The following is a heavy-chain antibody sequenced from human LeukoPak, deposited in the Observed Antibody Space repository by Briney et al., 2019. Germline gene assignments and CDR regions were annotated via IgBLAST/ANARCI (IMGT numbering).Heavy chain of an antibody. J-gene: IGHJ5*02. CDR3: ARRHSSSWYSPNWFDP. CDR1: GGSFSGYY. CDR2: INHSGST. D-gene: IGHD6-13*01. Sequence: PSETLSLTCAVYGGSFSGYYWTWIRQPPGKGLEWIGEINHSGSTNYNPSLKSRVTISVDTSKNQFSLKLSSVTAADTAVYYCARRHSSSWYSPNWFDPWGQGTLVTVSS. V-gene: IGHV4-34*01.